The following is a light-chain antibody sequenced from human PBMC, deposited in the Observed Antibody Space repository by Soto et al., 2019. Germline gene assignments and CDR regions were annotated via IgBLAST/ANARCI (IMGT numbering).Light chain of an antibody. J-gene: IGKJ1*01. Sequence: VMTQSPLSLPVTLGQPASISCRSSQSLLYTDGNTYLSWFQQRPGQSPRRLIYEVSNRDSGVPDRFSGSGSGTDFTLKISRVEADDVGVYYCMQGSRWPRTFGQGTKVEIK. CDR2: EVS. CDR3: MQGSRWPRT. CDR1: QSLLYTDGNTY. V-gene: IGKV2-30*01.